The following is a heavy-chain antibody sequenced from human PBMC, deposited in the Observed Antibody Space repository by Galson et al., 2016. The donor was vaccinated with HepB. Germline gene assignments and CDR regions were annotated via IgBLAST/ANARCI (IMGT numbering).Heavy chain of an antibody. Sequence: SLRLSCAASGFTFSSYNMNWVRQAQGKGLEWISYISSSSSTIDYADSVKGRFIISRDNAKNSLYLQMNSLRDEDTAVYFCARDWGNGWHPWGQGTLVTVSS. V-gene: IGHV3-48*02. J-gene: IGHJ5*02. CDR1: GFTFSSYN. CDR2: ISSSSSTI. CDR3: ARDWGNGWHP. D-gene: IGHD6-19*01.